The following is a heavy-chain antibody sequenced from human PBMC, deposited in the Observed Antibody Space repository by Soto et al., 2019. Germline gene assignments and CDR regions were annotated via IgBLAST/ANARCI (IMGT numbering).Heavy chain of an antibody. J-gene: IGHJ4*02. Sequence: QVQLVESGGGVVQPGRSLRLSCAASGFTFSSYAMHWVRQAPGKGLEWVAVISYDGSNKYYADSVKGRFTISRDNSKNSLSLQMNSLRAEDTAVYYCAREDRMSVWHRLGIDYWCQGTLFTVSS. V-gene: IGHV3-30-3*01. D-gene: IGHD2-15*01. CDR1: GFTFSSYA. CDR2: ISYDGSNK. CDR3: AREDRMSVWHRLGIDY.